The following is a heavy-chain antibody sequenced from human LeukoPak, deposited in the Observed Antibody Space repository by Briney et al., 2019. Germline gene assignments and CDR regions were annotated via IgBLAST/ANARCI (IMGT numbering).Heavy chain of an antibody. J-gene: IGHJ4*02. Sequence: ASVKVSYKASGYAFSSYGIGWVRQAPGQGLEWMGWVGPYNRKTNYSQKFQGRVTMTTDTSTNTAYLELRTLRSDDTAVYCCARGAPRGVWNFYFDYWGQGTLVTVSS. D-gene: IGHD1-7*01. CDR3: ARGAPRGVWNFYFDY. CDR2: VGPYNRKT. CDR1: GYAFSSYG. V-gene: IGHV1-18*01.